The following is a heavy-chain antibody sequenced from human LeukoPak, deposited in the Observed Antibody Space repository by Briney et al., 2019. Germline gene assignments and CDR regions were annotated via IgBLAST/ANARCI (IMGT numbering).Heavy chain of an antibody. CDR1: GYTFTSYG. V-gene: IGHV1-18*01. Sequence: ASVTVSCKASGYTFTSYGIRWVRQAPGQGLEWMGWISAYNGNTNYAQKLQGRVTMTTDTSTSTAYMELRSLRSDDTAVYYCARDLTRYCSGGSCYGYDYWGQGTLVTVSS. CDR2: ISAYNGNT. J-gene: IGHJ4*02. CDR3: ARDLTRYCSGGSCYGYDY. D-gene: IGHD2-15*01.